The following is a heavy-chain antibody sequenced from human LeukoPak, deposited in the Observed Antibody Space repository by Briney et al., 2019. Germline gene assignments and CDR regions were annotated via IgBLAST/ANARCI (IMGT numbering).Heavy chain of an antibody. V-gene: IGHV1-8*01. Sequence: ASVTVSCKASGYTFTSYDINWVRQAPGQGLEWMGWMNPNSGNTGYAQKFQGRVTMTRNTSISTAYMELSSLRSEDTAVYYCARLWYYDSSGYGLSRYYYYYGMDVWGQGTTVTVSS. CDR3: ARLWYYDSSGYGLSRYYYYYGMDV. CDR2: MNPNSGNT. D-gene: IGHD3-22*01. J-gene: IGHJ6*02. CDR1: GYTFTSYD.